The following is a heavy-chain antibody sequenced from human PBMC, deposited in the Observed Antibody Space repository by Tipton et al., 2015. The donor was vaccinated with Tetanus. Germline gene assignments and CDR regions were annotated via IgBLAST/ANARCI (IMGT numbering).Heavy chain of an antibody. D-gene: IGHD3-16*02. CDR3: AKRRIGSIMITFGGVIVGAFDI. J-gene: IGHJ3*02. V-gene: IGHV3-23*01. CDR2: ISGSGGST. Sequence: SLRLSCAASGFTFSSYAVSWVRQAPGRGLEWVSAISGSGGSTYYADSVKGRFTISRDNSKNTLYLQMNSLRAEDTAVYYCAKRRIGSIMITFGGVIVGAFDIWGQGTMVTVSS. CDR1: GFTFSSYA.